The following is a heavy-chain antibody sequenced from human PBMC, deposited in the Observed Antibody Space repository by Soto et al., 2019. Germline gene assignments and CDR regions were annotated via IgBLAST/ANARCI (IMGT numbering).Heavy chain of an antibody. Sequence: GGSLRLSCEVSGFTIRAYAMSWARRAPGKGLEWVAAITGRGNNTHYEESVKGRFTISRDDSKNTLHLQMNTLRVDDTAIYYCSLGKRYYWDYWGQGTPVTVSS. V-gene: IGHV3-23*01. J-gene: IGHJ4*02. CDR2: ITGRGNNT. CDR1: GFTIRAYA. CDR3: SLGKRYYWDY.